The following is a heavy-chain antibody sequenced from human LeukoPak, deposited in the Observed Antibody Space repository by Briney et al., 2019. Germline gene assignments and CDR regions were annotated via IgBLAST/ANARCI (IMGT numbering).Heavy chain of an antibody. Sequence: PGGSLRLSCAASGFSLSSFEMNRVRQAPGKGLEWIAYVDNDGWATSYYADSVKGRFTITRDDAKSSLYLQMDSLTVEDTAVYYCARDLIGWSLDPWGQGTLVSVSS. J-gene: IGHJ5*02. CDR1: GFSLSSFE. CDR2: VDNDGWAT. D-gene: IGHD2-2*03. V-gene: IGHV3-48*03. CDR3: ARDLIGWSLDP.